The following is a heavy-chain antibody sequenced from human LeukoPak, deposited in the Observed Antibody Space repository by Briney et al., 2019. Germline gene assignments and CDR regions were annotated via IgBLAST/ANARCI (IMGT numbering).Heavy chain of an antibody. CDR1: GFTFSSYA. CDR3: AKGTLLVPPGTRYFDY. Sequence: GGSLRLSCAASGFTFSSYAMSWVRQAPGKGLEWVSTISGSGGDTFYADSVKGRFTISRDNSKNTLYLQMNSLRAEDTAVYYCAKGTLLVPPGTRYFDYWGQGTLVTVSS. V-gene: IGHV3-23*01. CDR2: ISGSGGDT. J-gene: IGHJ4*02. D-gene: IGHD2-2*01.